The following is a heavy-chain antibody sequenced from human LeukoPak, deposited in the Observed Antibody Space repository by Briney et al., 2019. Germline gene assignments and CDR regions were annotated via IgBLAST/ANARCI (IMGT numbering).Heavy chain of an antibody. CDR1: GFIFSSFW. D-gene: IGHD3-16*01. J-gene: IGHJ5*02. Sequence: GGSLRLSCAASGFIFSSFWMNWVRQAPGKGLEWVANIKQDGSEIHYVGSVRGRFTISRDDAEDSLYLQMNSLRAEDTAVYYCVRDLYGGDDHWGQGTLVTVSS. V-gene: IGHV3-7*04. CDR2: IKQDGSEI. CDR3: VRDLYGGDDH.